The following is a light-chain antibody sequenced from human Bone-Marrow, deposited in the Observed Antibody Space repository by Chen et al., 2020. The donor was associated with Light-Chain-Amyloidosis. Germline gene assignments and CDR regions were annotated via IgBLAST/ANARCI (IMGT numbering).Light chain of an antibody. J-gene: IGLJ3*02. CDR2: YVI. CDR3: SSSATSNTWV. V-gene: IGLV2-14*03. CDR1: SSDV. Sequence: QSALTQPASVSGSPGQSITVSCTGASSDVSWYQPHPGKAPKLVIYYVINRPSGVSSRFSGSKSGNTASLTISGLQAEDEADYFCSSSATSNTWVFGGGTKLTVL.